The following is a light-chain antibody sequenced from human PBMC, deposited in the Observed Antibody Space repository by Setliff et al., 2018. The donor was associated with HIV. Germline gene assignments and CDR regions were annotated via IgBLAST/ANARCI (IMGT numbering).Light chain of an antibody. J-gene: IGLJ2*01. V-gene: IGLV2-14*03. CDR1: SGDVGGYNY. CDR3: SSYTNSGTLDVV. CDR2: DVS. Sequence: QSALTQPASVSGSPGQSITISCTGTSGDVGGYNYVSWYQQHPGKAPKLMIYDVSNRPSGVSNRFSGSKSGNTASLIISGLQAEDEADYYCSSYTNSGTLDVVFGGGTKVTV.